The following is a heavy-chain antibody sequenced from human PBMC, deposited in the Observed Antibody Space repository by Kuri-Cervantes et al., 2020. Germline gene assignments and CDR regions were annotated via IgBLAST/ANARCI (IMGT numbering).Heavy chain of an antibody. CDR1: EFTVSSYW. CDR2: IKHDANDK. CDR3: AKGGSRGLGSFDAFDI. J-gene: IGHJ3*02. Sequence: GGSLRLSCAGSEFTVSSYWMSWVRQAPGKGLEWVANIKHDANDKDYVGSVKGRFTISRDNSKNTLYLQMNSLRADDTAVYFCAKGGSRGLGSFDAFDIWGQGTMVTVSS. D-gene: IGHD1-26*01. V-gene: IGHV3-7*01.